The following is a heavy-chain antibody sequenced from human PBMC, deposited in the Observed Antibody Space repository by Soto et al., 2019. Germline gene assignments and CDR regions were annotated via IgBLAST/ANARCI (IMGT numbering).Heavy chain of an antibody. CDR1: GFTFSDHY. D-gene: IGHD6-19*01. CDR3: ARPRSSAGSDTYFVY. J-gene: IGHJ4*02. V-gene: IGHV3-72*01. CDR2: IRDKPMGYTT. Sequence: EVQLVESGGGLVQPGGSLRLSCVVSGFTFSDHYMDWVRQAPGKGLEWVGRIRDKPMGYTTEYAASVKGIFTISRDDSKNSLFLQLNSVKTDDTAVYYCARPRSSAGSDTYFVYWGQGALVTVSS.